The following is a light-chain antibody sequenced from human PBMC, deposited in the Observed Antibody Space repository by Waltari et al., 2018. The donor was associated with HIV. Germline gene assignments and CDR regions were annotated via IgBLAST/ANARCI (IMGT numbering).Light chain of an antibody. CDR1: KSRVHENGETY. CDR2: SVS. Sequence: DIVLTQTPVSAPFIVGQSASISCRSSKSRVHENGETYVSWLYQGTGEPPRLLIHSVSRRLPGVPHRFSGGGAGTQFTLKISSVEADDVGVYYCMQARNYPRTFGQGTKVEI. CDR3: MQARNYPRT. V-gene: IGKV2-24*01. J-gene: IGKJ1*01.